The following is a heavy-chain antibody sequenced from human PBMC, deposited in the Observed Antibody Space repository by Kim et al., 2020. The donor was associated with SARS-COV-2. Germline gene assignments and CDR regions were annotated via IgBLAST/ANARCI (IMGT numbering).Heavy chain of an antibody. J-gene: IGHJ4*02. D-gene: IGHD6-19*01. Sequence: SVKGRFTISRDNGKDSLYLQMNSLRAEDTAVYYCARGTYNSGWYPDYFEYWGQGTLVTVSS. CDR3: ARGTYNSGWYPDYFEY. V-gene: IGHV3-7*04.